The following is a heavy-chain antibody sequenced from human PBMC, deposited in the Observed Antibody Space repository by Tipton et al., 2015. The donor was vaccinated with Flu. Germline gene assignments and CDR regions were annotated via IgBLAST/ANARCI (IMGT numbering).Heavy chain of an antibody. CDR1: GGTFSSYA. CDR2: IIPIFGTA. J-gene: IGHJ3*02. CDR3: ARARGAYYYDSSGYRRAFDI. V-gene: IGHV1-69*01. D-gene: IGHD3-22*01. Sequence: QLVQSGAEVKKPGSSVKVSCKASGGTFSSYAISWVRQAPGQGLEWMGGIIPIFGTANYAQKFQGRVTITADESTSTAYMELSSLRSEDTAVYYCARARGAYYYDSSGYRRAFDIWGQGTMDTVSS.